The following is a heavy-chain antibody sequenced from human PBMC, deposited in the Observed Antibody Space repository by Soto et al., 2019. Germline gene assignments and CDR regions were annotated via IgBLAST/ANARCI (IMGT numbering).Heavy chain of an antibody. J-gene: IGHJ6*04. CDR1: GYTLSPGW. CDR2: IKPDGSEI. Sequence: PGGSLKLSCASCGYTLSPGWRRCVSQAPGKGLEWVANIKPDGSEIYDVDSVRGRFTISRDNAKNSLYLQMNSLRVDDTAVYYCARDVPPGLDVWGKGTSVTVSS. CDR3: ARDVPPGLDV. V-gene: IGHV3-7*01.